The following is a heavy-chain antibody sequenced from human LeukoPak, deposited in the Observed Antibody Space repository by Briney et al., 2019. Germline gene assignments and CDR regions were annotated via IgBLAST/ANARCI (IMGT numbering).Heavy chain of an antibody. J-gene: IGHJ4*02. V-gene: IGHV3-30*18. CDR3: AKERWFGVIDY. Sequence: GGSLRLSCAASGFTFSSYGMHWVRQAPGKGLEWVAVISYDGSNKYYADSVKGRFTISRDNSKNTLYLQMNSLRAEDTAVYYCAKERWFGVIDYWGQGTLVTVSS. CDR1: GFTFSSYG. D-gene: IGHD3-10*01. CDR2: ISYDGSNK.